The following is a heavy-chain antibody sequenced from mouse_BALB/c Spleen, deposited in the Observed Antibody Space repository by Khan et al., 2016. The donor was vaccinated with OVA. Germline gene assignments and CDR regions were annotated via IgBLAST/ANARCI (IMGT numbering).Heavy chain of an antibody. Sequence: QVKLRESGAEVVRPGASVKLSCKTSGYIFTSFWIQWVKQRSGQGLEWIARIYPATGSTYYNEKFKGKATLTADKSSNTVYMHLSSLKSEDSAVYFCARRAPDDAMDYWGQGTSVTVSS. CDR1: GYIFTSFW. D-gene: IGHD3-3*01. CDR2: IYPATGST. J-gene: IGHJ4*01. V-gene: IGHV1S132*01. CDR3: ARRAPDDAMDY.